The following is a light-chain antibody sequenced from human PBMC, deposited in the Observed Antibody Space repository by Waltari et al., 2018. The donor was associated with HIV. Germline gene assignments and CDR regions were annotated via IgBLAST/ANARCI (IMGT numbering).Light chain of an antibody. CDR2: RND. J-gene: IGLJ1*01. CDR1: NSNIGRNF. Sequence: QPVLTQPLSASETPGQSLNISCSGGNSNIGRNFVLWYQQVTKMAPKLIVYRNDQRPSGVSDRFSDSRSGTSASLVISRLRAEDEAHYYCASWDDGLRGHVFGRGTTVFV. V-gene: IGLV1-47*01. CDR3: ASWDDGLRGHV.